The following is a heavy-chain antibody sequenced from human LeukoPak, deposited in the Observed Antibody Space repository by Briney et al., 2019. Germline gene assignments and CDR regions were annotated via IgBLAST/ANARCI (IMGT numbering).Heavy chain of an antibody. J-gene: IGHJ4*02. CDR2: IKSKTDGGTT. Sequence: GGSLRFSCAASGFTFSNAWMSWVRQAPGKGLEWVGRIKSKTDGGTTDYAAPVKGRFTISRDDSKSTLYLQMNSLKTEDTAVYYCTTVRVWGPGRGYWGQGTLVTVSS. CDR1: GFTFSNAW. CDR3: TTVRVWGPGRGY. V-gene: IGHV3-15*01. D-gene: IGHD3-16*01.